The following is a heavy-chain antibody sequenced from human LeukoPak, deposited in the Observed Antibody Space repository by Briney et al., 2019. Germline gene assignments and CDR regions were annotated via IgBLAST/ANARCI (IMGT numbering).Heavy chain of an antibody. D-gene: IGHD3-22*01. Sequence: GGSLRLSCAASGFTFSDYYMSWIRQAPGKGLEWVSYISSSGSTIYYADSVKGRFTISRDNAKNSLYLQMNSLRAEDTAVYYCAREQTYYYDSSGYYPLDYWGQGTLVTVSS. V-gene: IGHV3-11*01. CDR3: AREQTYYYDSSGYYPLDY. CDR2: ISSSGSTI. CDR1: GFTFSDYY. J-gene: IGHJ4*02.